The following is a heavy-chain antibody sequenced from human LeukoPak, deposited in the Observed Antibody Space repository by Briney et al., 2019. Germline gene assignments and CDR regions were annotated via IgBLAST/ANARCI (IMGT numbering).Heavy chain of an antibody. CDR3: ATGYSSNWYYVDY. CDR1: GDSISSYY. CDR2: IYHSGST. D-gene: IGHD6-13*01. V-gene: IGHV4-59*01. J-gene: IGHJ4*02. Sequence: SETLSLTCTVCGDSISSYYWSWIRQPPGKGLEWIGYIYHSGSTNYNPSLKSRVTISADTSKDQFSLKLASVTAADTAVYYCATGYSSNWYYVDYWGQGTLVTVSS.